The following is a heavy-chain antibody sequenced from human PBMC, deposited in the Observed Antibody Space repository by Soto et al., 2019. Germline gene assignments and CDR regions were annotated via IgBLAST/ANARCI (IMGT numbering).Heavy chain of an antibody. Sequence: GGSLRLSCAASGFTFSSYSMNWVRQAPGKGLEWVSSISSSSRYIYYADSVKGRFTISRDNAKNSLYLQMNSLRAEDTAVYYCARDRKYQLLYGNWFDPWGQGTLVTVSS. CDR1: GFTFSSYS. CDR3: ARDRKYQLLYGNWFDP. CDR2: ISSSSRYI. V-gene: IGHV3-21*01. J-gene: IGHJ5*02. D-gene: IGHD2-2*02.